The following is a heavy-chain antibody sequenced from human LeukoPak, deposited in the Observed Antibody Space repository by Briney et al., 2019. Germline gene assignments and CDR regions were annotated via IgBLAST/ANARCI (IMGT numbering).Heavy chain of an antibody. CDR1: GVAFSRDT. J-gene: IGHJ5*02. Sequence: SVKVSCKPSGVAFSRDTTGVVREAPGQGLEWMGGIIPILGTANYAQKFQGRVTITADESTSTAYMELSSLRSEDTAVYYCACDRWLQVRHRCTWFDPWGQGTLVTVSS. D-gene: IGHD5-24*01. V-gene: IGHV1-69*13. CDR2: IIPILGTA. CDR3: ACDRWLQVRHRCTWFDP.